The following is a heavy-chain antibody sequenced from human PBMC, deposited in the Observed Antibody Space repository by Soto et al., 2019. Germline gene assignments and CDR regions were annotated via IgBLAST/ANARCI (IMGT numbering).Heavy chain of an antibody. V-gene: IGHV3-74*01. Sequence: EVQLVESGGGLVQPGESLRLSCAASGFTFSYYWMHWVRQAPGKGLVWVSRIHSDGSSTTCADSVKGRFTISRDNARNTLYLQMNSLRAEDTAVYYCARGDRGAFDLWGQGTVLTVSS. J-gene: IGHJ3*01. CDR3: ARGDRGAFDL. CDR2: IHSDGSST. CDR1: GFTFSYYW. D-gene: IGHD1-26*01.